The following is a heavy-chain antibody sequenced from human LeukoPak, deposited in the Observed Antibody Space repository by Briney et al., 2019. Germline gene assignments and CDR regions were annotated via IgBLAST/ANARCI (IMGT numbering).Heavy chain of an antibody. V-gene: IGHV4-61*01. Sequence: PSETLSLTCTVSGYSISSGYYWSWIRQPPGKGLEWIGYIYYSGSTNYNPSLKSRVTISVDTSKNQFSLKLSSVTAADTAVYYCARGGYSGSYIWFDPWGQGTLVTVSS. CDR1: GYSISSGYY. CDR3: ARGGYSGSYIWFDP. D-gene: IGHD1-26*01. CDR2: IYYSGST. J-gene: IGHJ5*02.